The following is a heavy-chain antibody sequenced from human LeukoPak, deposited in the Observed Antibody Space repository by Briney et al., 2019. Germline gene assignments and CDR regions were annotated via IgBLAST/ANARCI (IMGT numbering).Heavy chain of an antibody. CDR2: IFPSGGEI. J-gene: IGHJ4*02. Sequence: GGSIRLSCAASGFTFSTFAMIWVRQPPGKGLEWVSSIFPSGGEIHYADSVRGRFTISRDNAKSTLSLQMNSLRAEDTAVYYCAKDPTHYRVWDYYETIGLSYWGQGTLVTVSS. V-gene: IGHV3-23*01. D-gene: IGHD3-22*01. CDR3: AKDPTHYRVWDYYETIGLSY. CDR1: GFTFSTFA.